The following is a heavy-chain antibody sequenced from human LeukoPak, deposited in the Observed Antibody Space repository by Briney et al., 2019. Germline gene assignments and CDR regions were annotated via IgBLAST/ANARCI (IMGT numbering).Heavy chain of an antibody. V-gene: IGHV1-69*04. Sequence: SVKVSCKASGGTFSSYAISWVRQAPGQGLKWMGRIIPILGIANYAQKFQGRVTITADKSTSTAYMELSSLRSEDTAVYHCARVGYSSSSSQYYFDYWGQGTLVTVSS. D-gene: IGHD6-6*01. CDR3: ARVGYSSSSSQYYFDY. CDR2: IIPILGIA. J-gene: IGHJ4*02. CDR1: GGTFSSYA.